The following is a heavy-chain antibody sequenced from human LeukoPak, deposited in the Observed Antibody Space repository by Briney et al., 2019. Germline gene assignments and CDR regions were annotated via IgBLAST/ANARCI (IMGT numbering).Heavy chain of an antibody. Sequence: PSETLSLTCAVYGGSFSGYYWSWIRQPPGKGLEWIGETNHSGSTNYNPSLKSRVTISVDTSKNQFSLKLSSVTAADTAVYYCARTQWLVRNWFDPWGQGTLVTVSS. CDR3: ARTQWLVRNWFDP. CDR2: TNHSGST. D-gene: IGHD6-19*01. CDR1: GGSFSGYY. V-gene: IGHV4-34*01. J-gene: IGHJ5*02.